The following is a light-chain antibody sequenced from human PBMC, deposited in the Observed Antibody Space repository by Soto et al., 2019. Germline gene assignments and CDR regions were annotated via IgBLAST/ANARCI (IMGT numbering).Light chain of an antibody. CDR3: FSYAGSNNFMV. CDR2: EVN. V-gene: IGLV2-8*01. Sequence: QSALTQPPSASGSPGQSVTISCTGTSSDVGGYDYVSWYQQHPGKAPKLIIYEVNKRPSGVPDRFSGSKSGNTASLTVSGLQAEDEGDYYCFSYAGSNNFMVCGGGTKVTVL. CDR1: SSDVGGYDY. J-gene: IGLJ2*01.